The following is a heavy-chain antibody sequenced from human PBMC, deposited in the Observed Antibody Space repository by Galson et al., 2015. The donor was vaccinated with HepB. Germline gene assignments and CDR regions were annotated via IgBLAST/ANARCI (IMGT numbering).Heavy chain of an antibody. D-gene: IGHD6-13*01. V-gene: IGHV3-23*01. CDR2: ISGSGGST. CDR1: GFTFSSYA. Sequence: SLRLSCAASGFTFSSYAMSWVRQAPGKGLEWVSAISGSGGSTYYADSVKGRFTISRDNSKNTLYLQMNSLRAEDTAVYYCAKQGKGGDSSSWYQPFDYWGQGTLVTVSS. CDR3: AKQGKGGDSSSWYQPFDY. J-gene: IGHJ4*02.